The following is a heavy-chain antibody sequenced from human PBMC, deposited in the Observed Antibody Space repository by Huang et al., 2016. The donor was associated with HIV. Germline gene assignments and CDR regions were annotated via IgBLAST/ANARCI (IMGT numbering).Heavy chain of an antibody. V-gene: IGHV1-69*01. CDR2: IIPTLGTA. CDR1: GGSFRNFA. Sequence: QVQLVQSGAEVKKPGSSVKVSCKASGGSFRNFAIGWVRQAPGQGLEWMGGIIPTLGTANDAQKCQGRVTIIADESTSTAYMELSSRRSEDTAVYYCATVDYYDTSGPQRGYFDNWGQGTLVTVSS. CDR3: ATVDYYDTSGPQRGYFDN. D-gene: IGHD3-22*01. J-gene: IGHJ4*02.